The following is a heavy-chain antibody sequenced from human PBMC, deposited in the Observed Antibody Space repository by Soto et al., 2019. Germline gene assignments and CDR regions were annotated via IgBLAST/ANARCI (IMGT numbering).Heavy chain of an antibody. J-gene: IGHJ4*02. CDR3: ARSEMTYNWND. Sequence: GGSLRLFCAASGFTFSSYEMNWVRQAPGKGLEWVSYVSGSGKTTHYAESVKGRFTISRDNSKDTLFLQMESLRAEDTAVYYCARSEMTYNWNDWGQGTRVTVSS. V-gene: IGHV3-48*03. D-gene: IGHD1-20*01. CDR1: GFTFSSYE. CDR2: VSGSGKTT.